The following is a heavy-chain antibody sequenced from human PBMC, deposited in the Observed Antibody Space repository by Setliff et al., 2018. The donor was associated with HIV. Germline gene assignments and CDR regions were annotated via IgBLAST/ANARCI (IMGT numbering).Heavy chain of an antibody. CDR2: ISASGINT. J-gene: IGHJ6*03. CDR1: GYTFINYH. V-gene: IGHV1-18*01. Sequence: EASVKVSCKASGYTFINYHITWVRQAPGQGLEWVGSISASGINTNYTQGRVTMTTDISTSTAYMELRSLRSADSAVYYCARVPVSNYYYYMDVWGKGTTVTVSS. CDR3: ARVPVSNYYYYMDV.